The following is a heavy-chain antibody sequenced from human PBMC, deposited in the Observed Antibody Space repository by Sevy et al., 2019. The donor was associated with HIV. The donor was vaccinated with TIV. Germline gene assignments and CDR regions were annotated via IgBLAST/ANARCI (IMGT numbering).Heavy chain of an antibody. CDR2: ISSSSSTI. D-gene: IGHD6-19*01. J-gene: IGHJ6*03. V-gene: IGHV3-48*01. CDR1: GFTFSSYS. Sequence: GGSLRLSCAASGFTFSSYSMNWVRQAPGKGLEWVSYISSSSSTIYYADSVKGRFTISRDNAKNSLYLQMNSLRAEVTAVYYCATPSGNGYSSGWYRGRDSYYMDVWGKGTTVTVSS. CDR3: ATPSGNGYSSGWYRGRDSYYMDV.